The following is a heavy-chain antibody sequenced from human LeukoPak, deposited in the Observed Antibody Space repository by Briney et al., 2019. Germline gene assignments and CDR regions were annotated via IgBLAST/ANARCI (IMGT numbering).Heavy chain of an antibody. J-gene: IGHJ5*02. CDR2: MNPNNGDT. V-gene: IGHV1-8*01. Sequence: ASVKVSCKASGYTFTSDDIHWVRQATGQGLEWMGWMNPNNGDTGYAQKFQGRVTMTRNISITTAYMELSSLTSADTAMYFCARNGETQYYYDSSGYPNWFDPWGQGTLVTVSS. D-gene: IGHD3-22*01. CDR1: GYTFTSDD. CDR3: ARNGETQYYYDSSGYPNWFDP.